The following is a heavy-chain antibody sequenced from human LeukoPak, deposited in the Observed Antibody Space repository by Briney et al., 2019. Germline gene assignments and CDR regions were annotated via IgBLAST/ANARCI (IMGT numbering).Heavy chain of an antibody. CDR2: INWNGGST. Sequence: GGSLRLSCAASGFTFDDYGMSWVRQAPGKGLEWVSGINWNGGSTGYADSVKGRFTISRDDAKNSLYLQMNSLRAEDTAVYYCAELGITMIGGVWGKGTTVTISS. V-gene: IGHV3-20*04. D-gene: IGHD3-10*02. J-gene: IGHJ6*04. CDR3: AELGITMIGGV. CDR1: GFTFDDYG.